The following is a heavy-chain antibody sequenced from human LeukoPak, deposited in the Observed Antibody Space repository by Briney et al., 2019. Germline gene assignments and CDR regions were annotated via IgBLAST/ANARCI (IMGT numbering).Heavy chain of an antibody. V-gene: IGHV1-8*01. Sequence: ASVKVSCKAPGYTFTSYDINWVRQATGQGLGWMGWMNPNSGNTGYTQKFQGRVTMTRNTSISTAYMELSSLRSEDTAVYYCARGSATAFDYWGQGTLVTVPS. D-gene: IGHD6-25*01. J-gene: IGHJ4*02. CDR1: GYTFTSYD. CDR2: MNPNSGNT. CDR3: ARGSATAFDY.